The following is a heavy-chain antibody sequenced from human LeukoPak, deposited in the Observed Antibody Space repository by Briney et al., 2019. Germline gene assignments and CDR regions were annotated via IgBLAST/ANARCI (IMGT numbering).Heavy chain of an antibody. V-gene: IGHV4-39*01. CDR3: ARRKFGSSWRDY. CDR1: GDSISSSSYY. D-gene: IGHD6-13*01. Sequence: SETLSLTCTVSGDSISSSSYYWGWIRQPPGKGLEWIGNIYYSGSTYYNPSLRGRVTISVDTSKNQFSLRLSSVTAADTAVYYCARRKFGSSWRDYWGQGTLVTVSS. J-gene: IGHJ4*02. CDR2: IYYSGST.